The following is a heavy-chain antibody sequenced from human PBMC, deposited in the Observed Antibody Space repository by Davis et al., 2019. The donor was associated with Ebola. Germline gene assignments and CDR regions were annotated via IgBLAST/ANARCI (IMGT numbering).Heavy chain of an antibody. CDR2: ISGSGGST. J-gene: IGHJ4*02. CDR1: GFTFSSYA. Sequence: GGSLRLSCAASGFTFSSYAMSWVRQAPGKGLEWVSAISGSGGSTYYADSVQGRFTIARDNSKNTLYLQMNSLRAEDTAVYYCAKTAGKIVVVPAAMNYWGQGTLVTVSS. V-gene: IGHV3-23*01. D-gene: IGHD2-2*01. CDR3: AKTAGKIVVVPAAMNY.